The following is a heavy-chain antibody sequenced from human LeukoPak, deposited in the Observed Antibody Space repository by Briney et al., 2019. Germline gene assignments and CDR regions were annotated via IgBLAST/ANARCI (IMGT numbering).Heavy chain of an antibody. V-gene: IGHV3-21*01. D-gene: IGHD3-22*01. CDR3: ARAYYDSSGNNWFDP. J-gene: IGHJ5*02. CDR1: GFTFSSYG. Sequence: PGGTLRLSCAASGFTFSSYGMNWVRQAPGKGLEWVSSISSSSSYIYYADSVKGRFTISRDNAKNSLYLQMNSLRAEDTAVYYCARAYYDSSGNNWFDPWGQGTLVTVSS. CDR2: ISSSSSYI.